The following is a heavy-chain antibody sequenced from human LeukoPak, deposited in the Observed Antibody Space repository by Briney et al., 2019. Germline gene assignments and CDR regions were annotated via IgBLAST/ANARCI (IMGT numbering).Heavy chain of an antibody. CDR3: AKEQKSSGYPNTAFDY. CDR1: GFTFSSYA. CDR2: ISGSGGRT. D-gene: IGHD3-22*01. V-gene: IGHV3-23*01. J-gene: IGHJ4*02. Sequence: GGSLRLSCAASGFTFSSYAMSWVRQAPGKGLEWVSAISGSGGRTYYADSVKGRFTISRDNSKNTPYLQMNSLRAEATAVYYCAKEQKSSGYPNTAFDYWAREPWSPSPQ.